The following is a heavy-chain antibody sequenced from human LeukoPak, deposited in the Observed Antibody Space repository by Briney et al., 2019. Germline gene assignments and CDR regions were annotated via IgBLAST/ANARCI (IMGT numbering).Heavy chain of an antibody. J-gene: IGHJ4*02. CDR1: GFTFSSYS. CDR2: ISSSSNTI. CDR3: ARGGPDSSDYSSLFDY. D-gene: IGHD3-22*01. Sequence: GGSLRLSCAASGFTFSSYSMNWVRQAPGKGLEWISYISSSSNTIYYADSVKGRFAISRDNAKNTLHLQMTSLRAEDTAVYYRARGGPDSSDYSSLFDYWGRGILVTVSS. V-gene: IGHV3-48*04.